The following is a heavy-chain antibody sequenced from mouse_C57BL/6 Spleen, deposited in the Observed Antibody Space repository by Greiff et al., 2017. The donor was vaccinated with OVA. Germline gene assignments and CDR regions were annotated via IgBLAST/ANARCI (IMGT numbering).Heavy chain of an antibody. CDR1: GYTFTSYW. Sequence: QVHVKQPGAELVMPGASVKLSCKASGYTFTSYWMHWVKQRPGQGLEWIGEIDPSDSYTNYNQKFKGKSTLTVDKSSSTAYMQLSSLTSEDSAVYYCARGDYGNYFSFDYWGQGTTLTVSS. CDR3: ARGDYGNYFSFDY. J-gene: IGHJ2*01. V-gene: IGHV1-69*01. CDR2: IDPSDSYT. D-gene: IGHD2-1*01.